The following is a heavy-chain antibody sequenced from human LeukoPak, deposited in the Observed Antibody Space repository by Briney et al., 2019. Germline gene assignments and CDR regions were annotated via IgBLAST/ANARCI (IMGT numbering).Heavy chain of an antibody. CDR3: ARDMGTYCSGTTCYAGHFDY. J-gene: IGHJ4*02. V-gene: IGHV3-33*05. CDR1: GFTLSDGG. D-gene: IGHD2-2*01. CDR2: LSFDGSKK. Sequence: RGSLRLSCAASGFTLSDGGFHWVRQAQGKGLEWGAFLSFDGSKKYFADSVKGRFTITRDNSKNTLFLQMNSLRAEDTAVYDCARDMGTYCSGTTCYAGHFDYWGQGTLVTVSS.